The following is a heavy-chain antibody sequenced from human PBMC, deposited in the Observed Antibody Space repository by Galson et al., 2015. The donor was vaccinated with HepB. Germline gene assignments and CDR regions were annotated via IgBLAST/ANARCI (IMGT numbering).Heavy chain of an antibody. D-gene: IGHD3-22*01. CDR2: IDPSDSYT. CDR3: ARATYYDSSGYYYFDY. J-gene: IGHJ4*02. Sequence: QSGAEVKKPGESLKISCKGSGYSFTSYWISWVRQMPGKGLVWMGRIDPSDSYTNYSPSFQGHVTISADKSISTAYLQWSSLKASDTAMYYCARATYYDSSGYYYFDYWGQGTLVTVSS. CDR1: GYSFTSYW. V-gene: IGHV5-10-1*01.